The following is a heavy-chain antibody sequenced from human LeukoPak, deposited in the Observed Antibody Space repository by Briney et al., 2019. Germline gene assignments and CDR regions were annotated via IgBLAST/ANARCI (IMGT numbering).Heavy chain of an antibody. J-gene: IGHJ5*02. Sequence: RGESLKISCKGSGYSFTSYWISWVRQMPGKGLEWMGIIYPGDSDTRYNPSFKGQVTISADKSISTAYLQWSSLKASDTAMYYCARKVVVSWFDPWGQGTLVTVSS. CDR3: ARKVVVSWFDP. V-gene: IGHV5-51*01. CDR2: IYPGDSDT. D-gene: IGHD2-2*01. CDR1: GYSFTSYW.